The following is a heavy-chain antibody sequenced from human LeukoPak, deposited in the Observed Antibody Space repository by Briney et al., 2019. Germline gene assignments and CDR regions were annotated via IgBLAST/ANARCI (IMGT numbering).Heavy chain of an antibody. Sequence: GGSLRLSCAASGFTFDDYAMHWVRQAPGKGLYWVSLISGDGDNTYYADSVKARFTISRDNSKNSLYLQMNSLRTEDTALYYCAKDVSESGDAFDIWGRGTMVSVSS. V-gene: IGHV3-43*02. CDR3: AKDVSESGDAFDI. D-gene: IGHD3-3*01. J-gene: IGHJ3*02. CDR1: GFTFDDYA. CDR2: ISGDGDNT.